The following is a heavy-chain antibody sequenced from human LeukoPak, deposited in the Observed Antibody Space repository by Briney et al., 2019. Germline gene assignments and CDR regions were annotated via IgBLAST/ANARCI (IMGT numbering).Heavy chain of an antibody. CDR1: GGSFSGYY. J-gene: IGHJ3*02. CDR3: ARRPLWSVKDAFDI. V-gene: IGHV4-34*01. CDR2: INHSGST. Sequence: PSETLSLTCAVYGGSFSGYYWSWIRQPPGKGLEWIGEINHSGSTNYNPSLKSRVTISVDTSKNQFSLKLSSVTAADTAVYYCARRPLWSVKDAFDIWGQGTMVTVSS. D-gene: IGHD3-10*01.